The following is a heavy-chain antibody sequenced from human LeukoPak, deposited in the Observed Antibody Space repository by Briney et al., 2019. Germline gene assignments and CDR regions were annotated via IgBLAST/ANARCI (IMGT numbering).Heavy chain of an antibody. J-gene: IGHJ5*02. V-gene: IGHV3-30*04. D-gene: IGHD6-13*01. CDR1: GFTFSSYA. CDR3: ARVRASIAAAGTWWFDP. Sequence: GRSLRLSCAASGFTFSSYAMHWVRQAPGKGLEWVAVISYDGSNKYYADSVKGRFTISRDNSKNTLYLQMNSLRAEDTAVYYCARVRASIAAAGTWWFDPWGQGTLVTVSS. CDR2: ISYDGSNK.